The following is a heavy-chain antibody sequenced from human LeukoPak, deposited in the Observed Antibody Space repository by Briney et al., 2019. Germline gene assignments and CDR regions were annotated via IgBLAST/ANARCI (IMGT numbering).Heavy chain of an antibody. CDR2: INHSGST. CDR1: GGSFSGYY. CDR3: ARANGDYPYYYYGMDV. Sequence: PSETQSLTCAVYGGSFSGYYWSWIRQPPGKGLEWIGEINHSGSTNYNPSLKSRVTISVDTSKNQFSLKLSSVTAADTAVYYCARANGDYPYYYYGMDVWGQGTTVTVSS. D-gene: IGHD4-17*01. J-gene: IGHJ6*02. V-gene: IGHV4-34*01.